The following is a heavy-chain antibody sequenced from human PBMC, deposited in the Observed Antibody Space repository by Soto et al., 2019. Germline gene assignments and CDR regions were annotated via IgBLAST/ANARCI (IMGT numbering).Heavy chain of an antibody. CDR1: GYTFTSYY. D-gene: IGHD6-13*01. CDR3: ARDLEYSSSWYERENYFDY. Sequence: VKVSCKASGYTFTSYYMHWVRQAPGQGLEWMGIINPSGGSTSYAQKFRGRVTMTRDTSTSTVYMELSSLRSEDTAVYYCARDLEYSSSWYERENYFDYWGQGTLVTVSS. V-gene: IGHV1-46*01. J-gene: IGHJ4*02. CDR2: INPSGGST.